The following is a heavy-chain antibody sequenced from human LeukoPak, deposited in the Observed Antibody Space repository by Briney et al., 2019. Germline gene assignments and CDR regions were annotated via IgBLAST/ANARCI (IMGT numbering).Heavy chain of an antibody. D-gene: IGHD4-17*01. CDR3: ARLNRPGHEYGDYEYCDS. CDR1: GFSFSNFG. J-gene: IGHJ4*02. Sequence: GRSLRLSCAASGFSFSNFGMLWVRQPSGKGLEWVAVLSYVEHTAYAESVKGRFSISRDVSESTLYLQMDSLRVEDTAVYYCARLNRPGHEYGDYEYCDSWGQGTLVTVSS. CDR2: LSYVEHT. V-gene: IGHV3-30*03.